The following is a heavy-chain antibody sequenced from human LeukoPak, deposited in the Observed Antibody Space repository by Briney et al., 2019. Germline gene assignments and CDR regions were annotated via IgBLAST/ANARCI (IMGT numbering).Heavy chain of an antibody. J-gene: IGHJ4*02. Sequence: ASVKVSCKASGYTFTGYYMHWVRQAPGQGLEWMGWINPNSGGTNYAQKFQGRVTMTRDTSISTAYMELNRLRSDDTAVYYCARELEMATIGGYWGQGTLVTVSS. D-gene: IGHD5-24*01. V-gene: IGHV1-2*02. CDR2: INPNSGGT. CDR3: ARELEMATIGGY. CDR1: GYTFTGYY.